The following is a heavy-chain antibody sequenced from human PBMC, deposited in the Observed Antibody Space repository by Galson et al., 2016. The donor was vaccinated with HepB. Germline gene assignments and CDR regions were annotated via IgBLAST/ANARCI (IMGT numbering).Heavy chain of an antibody. J-gene: IGHJ2*01. CDR1: SGSISSYY. V-gene: IGHV4-59*01. Sequence: SETLSLTCSLSSGSISSYYWTWIRQPPGKGLEWIGHVYYTGSTDYNPSLKSRVSISVDTSKNQFSLNLTSVTAADTALYYCARDRPGPITMVRGVIRYFDRWGRGTLVTVSS. CDR3: ARDRPGPITMVRGVIRYFDR. D-gene: IGHD3-10*01. CDR2: VYYTGST.